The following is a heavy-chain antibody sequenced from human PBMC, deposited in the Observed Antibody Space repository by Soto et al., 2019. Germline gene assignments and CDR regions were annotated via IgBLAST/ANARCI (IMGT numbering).Heavy chain of an antibody. Sequence: QVQLQESGPGLVKPSQTLSLTCTVSGCSISSGDYYWSWIRQPPGKGLEWIGFIYYSGSTYYTPSLKCPVTISVDTFKHQFCLRQSTETAAVTAVYHCARYRAGDLNPASTWFDPWGQGTLVTVSS. CDR3: ARYRAGDLNPASTWFDP. CDR1: GCSISSGDYY. D-gene: IGHD3-10*01. V-gene: IGHV4-30-4*01. J-gene: IGHJ5*02. CDR2: IYYSGST.